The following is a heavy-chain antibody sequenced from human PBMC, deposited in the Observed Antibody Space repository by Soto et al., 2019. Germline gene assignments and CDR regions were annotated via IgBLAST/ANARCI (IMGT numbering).Heavy chain of an antibody. CDR3: ARGASCTKGVCYGDYYYMDV. CDR1: GGTFSSYT. J-gene: IGHJ6*03. D-gene: IGHD2-8*01. CDR2: IIPILGIA. Sequence: SVKVSCKASGGTFSSYTISWVRQAPGQGLEWMGRIIPILGIANYAQKFQGRVTITADKSTSTAYMELSSLRSEDTAVYYCARGASCTKGVCYGDYYYMDVWGKGTRVTVS. V-gene: IGHV1-69*02.